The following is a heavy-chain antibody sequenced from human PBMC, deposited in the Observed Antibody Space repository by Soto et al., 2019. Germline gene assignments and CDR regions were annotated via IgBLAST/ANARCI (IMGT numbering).Heavy chain of an antibody. CDR1: GFTFSTYG. CDR2: MSHDGSHK. V-gene: IGHV3-30*03. CDR3: ARLPRSGWDHYYYGMDV. Sequence: QVQLVESGGGVVQAGGSLGLSCTASGFTFSTYGMHWVRQAPGKGPEWVAVMSHDGSHKAFLDSVKGRFIISRDNSKXTLYLXXNSLXXXDTAVYYCARLPRSGWDHYYYGMDVWGQGTTVIVSS. D-gene: IGHD6-19*01. J-gene: IGHJ6*02.